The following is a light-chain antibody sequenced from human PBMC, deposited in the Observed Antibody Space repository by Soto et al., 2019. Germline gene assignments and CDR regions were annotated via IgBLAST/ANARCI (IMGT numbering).Light chain of an antibody. CDR1: QSVSRN. V-gene: IGKV3D-15*01. J-gene: IGKJ5*01. Sequence: DIVMTQSPATLSVSPGERVTISCRASQSVSRNLTWYQQKPGQPPRLLIFGASTSANGIPARFSGSGSGTAFTFTIISLQSADFAVYYCQQDKNWPPITFGQGTRLEVK. CDR2: GAS. CDR3: QQDKNWPPIT.